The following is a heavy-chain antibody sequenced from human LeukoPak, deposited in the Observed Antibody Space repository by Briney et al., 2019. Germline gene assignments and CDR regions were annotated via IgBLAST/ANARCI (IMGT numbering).Heavy chain of an antibody. CDR1: GFPFINYG. V-gene: IGHV3-23*01. D-gene: IGHD4-23*01. CDR2: IRGSGDRT. Sequence: GGSLRLSCAASGFPFINYGMTWVRQAPGKGLEWVSAIRGSGDRTFYADSVKGRFTISRDNSKRTLYLQMHSLIADDTAVYYCAKGGTVESTSLQAGVDYWGQGTLVTVSS. CDR3: AKGGTVESTSLQAGVDY. J-gene: IGHJ4*02.